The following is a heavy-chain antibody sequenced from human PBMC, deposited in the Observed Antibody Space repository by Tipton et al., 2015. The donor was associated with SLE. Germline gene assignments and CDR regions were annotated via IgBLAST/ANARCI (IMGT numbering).Heavy chain of an antibody. CDR2: ISGYDGTT. J-gene: IGHJ3*01. D-gene: IGHD4-17*01. V-gene: IGHV1-18*01. CDR1: SYTFTRFG. CDR3: ARDRADYGDYPYAFDL. Sequence: QLVQSGGEVKKPGASVKVSCKASSYTFTRFGVSWVRQAPGQGLEWVGWISGYDGTTNYADKFQGRVTMTTDTSTNTAYMELRSLRSDDTAVYYCARDRADYGDYPYAFDLWGQGTMVTVSS.